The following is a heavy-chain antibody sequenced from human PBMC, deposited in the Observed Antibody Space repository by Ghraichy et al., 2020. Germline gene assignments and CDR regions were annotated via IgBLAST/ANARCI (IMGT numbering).Heavy chain of an antibody. CDR3: ARDGVLYSSGWYVDY. J-gene: IGHJ4*02. D-gene: IGHD6-19*01. CDR2: INAGNGNT. Sequence: ASVKVSCKASGYTFTSYAMHWVRQAPGQRLEWMGWINAGNGNTKYSQKFQGRVTITRDTSASTAYMELSSLRSEDTAVYYCARDGVLYSSGWYVDYWGQGTLVTVSS. CDR1: GYTFTSYA. V-gene: IGHV1-3*01.